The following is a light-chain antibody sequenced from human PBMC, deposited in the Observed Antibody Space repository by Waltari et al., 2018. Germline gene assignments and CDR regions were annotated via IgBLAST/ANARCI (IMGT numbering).Light chain of an antibody. CDR1: SSDVGAYTY. J-gene: IGLJ1*01. CDR3: ISYAGNNKYV. V-gene: IGLV2-8*01. Sequence: QSALTQPPSASGSPGQSVTISCTGTSSDVGAYTYVSWYQQYPDNAPKLMIYEVTKRPSGVPDRFSGSKSGNTASLTVSGLQAEDEADYYCISYAGNNKYVLGAGTKVTVL. CDR2: EVT.